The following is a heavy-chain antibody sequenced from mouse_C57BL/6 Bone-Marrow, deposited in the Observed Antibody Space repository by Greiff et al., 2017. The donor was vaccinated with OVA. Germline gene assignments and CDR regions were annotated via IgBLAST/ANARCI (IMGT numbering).Heavy chain of an antibody. CDR1: GFNIKDDY. V-gene: IGHV14-4*01. CDR2: IDPENGDT. D-gene: IGHD4-1*01. CDR3: TTFNWDGFDY. Sequence: EVQLQESGAELVRPGASVKLSCTASGFNIKDDYMHWVKQRPEQGLEWIGWIDPENGDTEYASKFQGKATITADTSSNTAYLQLSSLTSEDTAVYYCTTFNWDGFDYWGQGTTLTVSS. J-gene: IGHJ2*01.